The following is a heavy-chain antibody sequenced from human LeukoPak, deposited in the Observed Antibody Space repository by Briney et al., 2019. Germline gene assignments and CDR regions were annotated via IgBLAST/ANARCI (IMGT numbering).Heavy chain of an antibody. Sequence: SETLSLTCPVSGGSISSYYWSWIRPPPGKELEWIGYIYYSGSTNYNPSLKSRVTISVDTSKNQFSLKLNSVTAADTAVYYCARDTTGYYYYGMDVWGQGTTVTVSS. J-gene: IGHJ6*02. CDR3: ARDTTGYYYYGMDV. CDR1: GGSISSYY. D-gene: IGHD4-17*01. V-gene: IGHV4-59*01. CDR2: IYYSGST.